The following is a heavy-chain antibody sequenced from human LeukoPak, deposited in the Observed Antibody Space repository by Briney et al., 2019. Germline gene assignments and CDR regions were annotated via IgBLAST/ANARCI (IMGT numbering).Heavy chain of an antibody. Sequence: KPSETLSLTCAVSGGSISRYDWSWMRQPPGKGLGWSGDIYYSGSTNYNPSLTSRVTISVDTSKNQFSLKLSSVTAADTAVYYCARGPVGGTTYNDGDAFDIWGQGTMVTVSS. J-gene: IGHJ3*02. CDR1: GGSISRYD. CDR2: IYYSGST. D-gene: IGHD1-7*01. CDR3: ARGPVGGTTYNDGDAFDI. V-gene: IGHV4-59*01.